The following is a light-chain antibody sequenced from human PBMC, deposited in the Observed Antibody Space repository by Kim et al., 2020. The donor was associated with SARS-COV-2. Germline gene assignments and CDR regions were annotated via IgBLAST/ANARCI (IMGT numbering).Light chain of an antibody. CDR2: KAY. CDR3: QEYNTNPWT. J-gene: IGKJ1*01. Sequence: ASVGDRVTITCRASQSIGNWLAWYQQKPGEAPKLLIYKAYSLQSGVPLRFSGSGSGTEFTLTVSSLQPDDFATYFCQEYNTNPWTFGQGTKVDIK. V-gene: IGKV1-5*03. CDR1: QSIGNW.